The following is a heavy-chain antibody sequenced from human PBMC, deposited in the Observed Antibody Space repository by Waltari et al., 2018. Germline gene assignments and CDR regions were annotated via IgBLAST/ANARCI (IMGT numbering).Heavy chain of an antibody. CDR1: GFVFSPHG. J-gene: IGHJ3*01. V-gene: IGHV3-30*02. CDR3: AKDGDYSLTEYDAFDV. Sequence: QVQLVESGGGVVQPGISLRLSCAASGFVFSPHGMHWVRQIPGKGLEWVAFIGFDGSKIFDADSVRGRFTVSRDNFKNMLYLQMNSLRPEDSAVYYCAKDGDYSLTEYDAFDVWGRGTVVTVS. CDR2: IGFDGSKI. D-gene: IGHD4-17*01.